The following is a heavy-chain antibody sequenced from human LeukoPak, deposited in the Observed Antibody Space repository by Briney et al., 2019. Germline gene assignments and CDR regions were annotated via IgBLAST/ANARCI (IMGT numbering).Heavy chain of an antibody. J-gene: IGHJ4*02. V-gene: IGHV1-18*01. CDR3: ARASDLDSFDY. CDR1: GYTFTTYG. CDR2: INAYNGNT. Sequence: ASVKVSFKTSGYTFTTYGISWVRQAPGQGLEWMGWINAYNGNTIYAQKLQGRVTMTTDTSASTAYMELRSLRSDDTAVYYCARASDLDSFDYWGQGTLVTVSS.